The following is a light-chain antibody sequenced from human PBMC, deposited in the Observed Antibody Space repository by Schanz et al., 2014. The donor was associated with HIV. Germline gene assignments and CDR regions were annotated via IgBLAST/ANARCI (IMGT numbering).Light chain of an antibody. J-gene: IGKJ5*01. CDR1: QSISSW. Sequence: DLQVTQSPSTLSASVGGRVSITCRTSQSISSWMAWYQQKPGKAPKLLIYKASKLQSGVSSRFSGSGSGTDFTLIISSLQPEDFASYFCQQTYNTSITFGQGTRLEIK. CDR2: KAS. V-gene: IGKV1-5*03. CDR3: QQTYNTSIT.